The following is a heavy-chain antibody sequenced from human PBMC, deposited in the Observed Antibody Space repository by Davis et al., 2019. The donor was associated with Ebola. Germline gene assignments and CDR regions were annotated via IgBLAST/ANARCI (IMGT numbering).Heavy chain of an antibody. V-gene: IGHV1-18*01. J-gene: IGHJ6*02. CDR2: ISAYNGNT. CDR1: GYTFTSYG. Sequence: ASVKVSCKASGYTFTSYGISWVRQAPGQGLEWMGWISAYNGNTNYAQKLQGRVTMTTDTSTSTAYMELRSLRSDDTAVYYCARELDLYDFWSGYFPSMGYYYGMDVWGQGTTVTVSS. CDR3: ARELDLYDFWSGYFPSMGYYYGMDV. D-gene: IGHD3-3*01.